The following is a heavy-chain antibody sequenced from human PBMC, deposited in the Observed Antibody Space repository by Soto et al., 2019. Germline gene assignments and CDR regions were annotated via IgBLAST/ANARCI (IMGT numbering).Heavy chain of an antibody. CDR2: IYYSGST. V-gene: IGHV4-31*03. CDR3: ARDRPFYSSSSDGMDV. Sequence: PSETLSLTCTVSGGSISSGGYYWSWIRQHPGKGLEWIGYIYYSGSTYYNPSLKSRVTISVDTSKNQFSLKLSSVTAADTAVYYCARDRPFYSSSSDGMDVWGQGTTVTVSS. J-gene: IGHJ6*02. CDR1: GGSISSGGYY. D-gene: IGHD6-6*01.